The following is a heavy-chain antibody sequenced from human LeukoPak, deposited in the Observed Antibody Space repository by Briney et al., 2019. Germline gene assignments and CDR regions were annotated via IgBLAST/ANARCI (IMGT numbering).Heavy chain of an antibody. V-gene: IGHV4-31*03. Sequence: MSSETLSLTCTVSGGSISSGGYYWSWIRQHPGKGLEWIGYIYYSGSTYYNPSLKSRVTISVDTSKNQFSLKLSSVTAADTAVYYCVRHGLPDWNYDYWGQGTLVTVSS. CDR1: GGSISSGGYY. CDR3: VRHGLPDWNYDY. CDR2: IYYSGST. J-gene: IGHJ4*02. D-gene: IGHD1-7*01.